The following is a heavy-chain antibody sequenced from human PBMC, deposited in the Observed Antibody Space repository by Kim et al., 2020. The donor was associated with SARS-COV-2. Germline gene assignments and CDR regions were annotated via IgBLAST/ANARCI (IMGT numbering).Heavy chain of an antibody. V-gene: IGHV4-39*01. Sequence: SETLSLTCTVSGGSISSSRYYWGWIRQPPGKGLEWIGSIYYSGSTYYNPSLESRATISVDTSKNQFSLMLSSVTAADTAVYYCAALGPGLLNWFDPWGQG. CDR1: GGSISSSRYY. J-gene: IGHJ5*02. D-gene: IGHD1-26*01. CDR2: IYYSGST. CDR3: AALGPGLLNWFDP.